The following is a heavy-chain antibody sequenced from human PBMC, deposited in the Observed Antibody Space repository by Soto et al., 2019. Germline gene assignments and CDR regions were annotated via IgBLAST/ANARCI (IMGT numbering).Heavy chain of an antibody. V-gene: IGHV1-18*04. CDR3: ARDGKYYDFRSGHRYDMDV. CDR2: ISAYNGNT. D-gene: IGHD3-3*01. CDR1: CYTFTIYG. J-gene: IGHJ6*02. Sequence: ASVKVSCKASCYTFTIYGISWVRQSPGHGLEWMGWISAYNGNTNYAQKLQGRVTMTTDTSTSTAYMELRSLRSDDTAVYYCARDGKYYDFRSGHRYDMDVWGQGTTVNVSS.